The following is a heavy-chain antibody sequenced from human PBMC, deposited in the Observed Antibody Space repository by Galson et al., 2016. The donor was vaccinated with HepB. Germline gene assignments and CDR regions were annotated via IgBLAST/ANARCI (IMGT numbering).Heavy chain of an antibody. Sequence: SLRLSCAASGFTFSNYAIHWVRQAPGKGLEWVAVISYDGSSEYYADSVKGRFTVSRDNSKNTLDLQMNSLRTDDTAVYYCAGDSYSSSWDGDPFYGMDVWGQGTTVTVSS. V-gene: IGHV3-30-3*01. CDR2: ISYDGSSE. CDR1: GFTFSNYA. D-gene: IGHD6-13*01. J-gene: IGHJ6*02. CDR3: AGDSYSSSWDGDPFYGMDV.